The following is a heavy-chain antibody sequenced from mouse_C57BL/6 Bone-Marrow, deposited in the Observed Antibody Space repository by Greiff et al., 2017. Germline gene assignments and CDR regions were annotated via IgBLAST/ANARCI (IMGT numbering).Heavy chain of an antibody. J-gene: IGHJ3*01. D-gene: IGHD4-1*01. CDR1: GFTFSSYA. V-gene: IGHV5-4*01. Sequence: EVQRVESGGGLVKPGGSLKLSCAASGFTFSSYAMSWVRQTPEKRLEWVATISDGGSYTYYPDNVKGRFTIYRDNAKNNLYLQMSHLKSEDTAMYYCARNWAAWFAYWGQGTLVTVSA. CDR2: ISDGGSYT. CDR3: ARNWAAWFAY.